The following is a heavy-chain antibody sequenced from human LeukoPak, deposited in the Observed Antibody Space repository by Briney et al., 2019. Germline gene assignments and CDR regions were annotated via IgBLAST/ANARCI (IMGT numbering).Heavy chain of an antibody. J-gene: IGHJ4*02. CDR1: GGTFSSYA. V-gene: IGHV1-69*06. CDR3: ARARSGSDSGYDLDSVFDY. Sequence: SVKVSCKASGGTFSSYAISWVRQAPGQGLEWMGGIISIFGTANYAQKFQGRVTITADKCTSTAYMELSSLRSEDTPVYYCARARSGSDSGYDLDSVFDYWGQGTLVTVSS. D-gene: IGHD5-12*01. CDR2: IISIFGTA.